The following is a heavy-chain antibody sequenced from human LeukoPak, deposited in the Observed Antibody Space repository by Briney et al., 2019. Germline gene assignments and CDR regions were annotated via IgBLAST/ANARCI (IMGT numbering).Heavy chain of an antibody. V-gene: IGHV3-30*18. CDR3: AKGDWELGSTGYFDY. D-gene: IGHD1-26*01. J-gene: IGHJ4*02. CDR1: GFPFSSYA. CDR2: ISYDGSSK. Sequence: GRSLRLSCAASGFPFSSYAMHWVRQAPGKGLEWVAVISYDGSSKYYADSVKGRFTISRDNSKNTLYVQMNSLRPEDTAVYYCAKGDWELGSTGYFDYWGQGTLVTVSS.